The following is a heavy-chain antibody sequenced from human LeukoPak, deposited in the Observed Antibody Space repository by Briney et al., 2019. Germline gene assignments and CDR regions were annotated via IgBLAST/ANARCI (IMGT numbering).Heavy chain of an antibody. CDR3: ARTVHYSSGWSPTYYFDY. J-gene: IGHJ4*02. CDR2: ISYSGSA. CDR1: GGSISSNY. Sequence: SETLSLTCTVSGGSISSNYWSWIRQPPGKGLEWIGYISYSGSAKYNSSLKGRVTISLATSKNQFSLKLSSVTAADTAVYYCARTVHYSSGWSPTYYFDYWGQGTLVTVSS. D-gene: IGHD6-19*01. V-gene: IGHV4-59*01.